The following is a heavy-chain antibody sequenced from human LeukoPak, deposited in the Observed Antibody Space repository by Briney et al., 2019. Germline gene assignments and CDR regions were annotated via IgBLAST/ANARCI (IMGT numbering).Heavy chain of an antibody. CDR1: GGSFSGYY. CDR2: INHSGST. D-gene: IGHD5-24*01. V-gene: IGHV4-34*01. J-gene: IGHJ4*02. Sequence: SETLSLTCAVYGGSFSGYYWSWIRQPPGEGLEWIGEINHSGSTNYNPSLKSRVTISVDTSKNQFSLKLSSVTAADTAVYYCARGTRWLQPYYFDYWGQGTLVTVSS. CDR3: ARGTRWLQPYYFDY.